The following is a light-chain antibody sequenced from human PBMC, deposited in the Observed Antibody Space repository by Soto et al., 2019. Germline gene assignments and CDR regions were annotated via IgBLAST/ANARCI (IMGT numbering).Light chain of an antibody. J-gene: IGKJ5*01. Sequence: IELRQSQTIGILSPGERASISFRARQSVSSYLAWYQQKPGQAPRLLIYDASNRATGIPARFIHSESGTEFTLAIYGLQSKDSSVYYGHQHNQWPITFGQGTRLDIK. CDR3: HQHNQWPIT. CDR2: DAS. CDR1: QSVSSY. V-gene: IGKV3-11*01.